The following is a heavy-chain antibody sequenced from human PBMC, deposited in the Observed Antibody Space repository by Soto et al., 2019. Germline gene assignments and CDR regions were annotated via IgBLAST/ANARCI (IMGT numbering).Heavy chain of an antibody. V-gene: IGHV4-34*01. CDR2: INHSGST. Sequence: SETLSLTCAVYGGSFSGYYWSWIRQPPGKGLEWIGEINHSGSTNYNPSLKSRVTISVDTSKNQFSLKLSSVTAADTAVYYCAGLGYCSSTSCPREYNWFDPWGQGTLVTVSS. J-gene: IGHJ5*02. CDR3: AGLGYCSSTSCPREYNWFDP. D-gene: IGHD2-2*01. CDR1: GGSFSGYY.